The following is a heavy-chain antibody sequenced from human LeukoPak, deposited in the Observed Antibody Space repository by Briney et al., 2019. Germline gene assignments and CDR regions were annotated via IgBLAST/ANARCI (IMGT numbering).Heavy chain of an antibody. CDR1: GGSFSGYY. V-gene: IGHV4-59*08. CDR2: IYYSGST. J-gene: IGHJ4*02. D-gene: IGHD5-12*01. CDR3: ARHHDSGYDFYFLAY. Sequence: SETLSLTCAVYGGSFSGYYWSWIRQPPGKGLEWIGYIYYSGSTNYNPSLKSRVTISVDTSKNQFSLKLSSVTAADTAVYYCARHHDSGYDFYFLAYWGQGTLVTVSS.